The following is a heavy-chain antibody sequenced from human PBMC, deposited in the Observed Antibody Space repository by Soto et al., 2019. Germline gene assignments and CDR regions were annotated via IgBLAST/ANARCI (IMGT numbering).Heavy chain of an antibody. D-gene: IGHD2-21*02. V-gene: IGHV1-69*05. Sequence: SVKVSCKASGGTFSSYAISWVRQAPGQGLEWMGIILPICGTSTYAQKFLGRVTMTRDTSTSTVFMELSSLRSADTAVYYCARGGHIAVVTASFDYWGQGTLVTVSS. CDR3: ARGGHIAVVTASFDY. J-gene: IGHJ4*02. CDR2: ILPICGTS. CDR1: GGTFSSYA.